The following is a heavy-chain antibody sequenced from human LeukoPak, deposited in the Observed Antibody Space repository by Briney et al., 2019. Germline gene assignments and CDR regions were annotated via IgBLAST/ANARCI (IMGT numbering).Heavy chain of an antibody. D-gene: IGHD3-16*01. CDR3: AREYVSVTGPGYYYYYMDV. J-gene: IGHJ6*03. Sequence: GGSLRLSCAASGFTFSSYCMNWVRQAPGKGLEWGSFISSSSSYIYYADSVKGRFTISRDNAKNSLYLQMNRLRAEDTAVYYCAREYVSVTGPGYYYYYMDVWGKGTTVTVSS. V-gene: IGHV3-21*04. CDR1: GFTFSSYC. CDR2: ISSSSSYI.